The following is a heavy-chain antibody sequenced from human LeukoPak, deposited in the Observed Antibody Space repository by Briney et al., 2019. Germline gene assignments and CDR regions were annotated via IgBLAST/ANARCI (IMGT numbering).Heavy chain of an antibody. V-gene: IGHV3-21*01. Sequence: GGSLRLSCAASGFTFSSYSMNWVRQAPGKGLEWVSSISSSSSYIYYADSVKGRFTISRDNAKNSLYLQMNSLRAEDTAVYYRARDKWGWLQLRGPYDYWGQGTLVTVSS. CDR3: ARDKWGWLQLRGPYDY. D-gene: IGHD5-24*01. CDR1: GFTFSSYS. J-gene: IGHJ4*02. CDR2: ISSSSSYI.